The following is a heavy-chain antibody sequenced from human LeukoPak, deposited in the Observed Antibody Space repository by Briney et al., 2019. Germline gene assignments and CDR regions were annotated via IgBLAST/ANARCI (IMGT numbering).Heavy chain of an antibody. V-gene: IGHV1-2*02. Sequence: ASVKVSCKVSGYTLTELSMHWVRQAPGQGLEWMGWINPNSGSTNYAQKFQGRVTMTRDTSISTAYMELSRLRSDDTAVYYCAGLMTTVTNFDYWGQGTLVTVSS. CDR2: INPNSGST. J-gene: IGHJ4*02. D-gene: IGHD4-17*01. CDR3: AGLMTTVTNFDY. CDR1: GYTLTELS.